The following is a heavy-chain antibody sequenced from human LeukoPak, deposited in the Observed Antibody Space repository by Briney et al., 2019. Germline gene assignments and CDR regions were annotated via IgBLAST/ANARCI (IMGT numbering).Heavy chain of an antibody. V-gene: IGHV1-18*04. Sequence: ASVKVSCKASGYTFTGYYIHWVRQAPGQGLEWMGWISAYNGNTNYAQKLQGRVTMTTDTSTSTAYMELRSLRSDDTAVYYCARDQGTTVTRVPNYWGQGTLVTVSS. D-gene: IGHD4-17*01. J-gene: IGHJ4*02. CDR1: GYTFTGYY. CDR3: ARDQGTTVTRVPNY. CDR2: ISAYNGNT.